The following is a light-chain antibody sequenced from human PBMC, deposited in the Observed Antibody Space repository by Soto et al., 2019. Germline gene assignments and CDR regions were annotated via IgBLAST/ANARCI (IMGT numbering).Light chain of an antibody. J-gene: IGLJ1*01. V-gene: IGLV2-23*01. CDR1: SSDVGSYNL. CDR3: CSYAGDF. Sequence: QSVLTQPASVSGSPGQSITISCTGTSSDVGSYNLVSWYQQHPGKAPKLMIYEGSKRPSGVSNRFSGSKSGNTASLTISGLQAEDEADYYCCSYAGDFFGTGTKVTVL. CDR2: EGS.